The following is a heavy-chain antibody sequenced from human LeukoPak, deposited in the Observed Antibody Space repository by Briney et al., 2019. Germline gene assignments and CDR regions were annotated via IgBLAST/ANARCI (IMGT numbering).Heavy chain of an antibody. Sequence: GESLKISCKGSGYSFATYWIAWVRQMPGKGLEWMGIIYPGDSDTRYSPSFQGQVTISADKSISTAYLQWSSLKASDTAMYYCTRRMVSTEELDYRGQGTLVTVSS. V-gene: IGHV5-51*01. CDR1: GYSFATYW. J-gene: IGHJ4*02. D-gene: IGHD5/OR15-5a*01. CDR3: TRRMVSTEELDY. CDR2: IYPGDSDT.